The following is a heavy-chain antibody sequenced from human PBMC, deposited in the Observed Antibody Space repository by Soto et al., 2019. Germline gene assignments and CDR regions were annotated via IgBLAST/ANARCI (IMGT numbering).Heavy chain of an antibody. D-gene: IGHD2-2*01. J-gene: IGHJ4*02. V-gene: IGHV3-23*01. CDR2: ISGSGGST. Sequence: GGSLRLSCAASGFTFSSYAMSWVRQAPGKGLEWVSAISGSGGSTYYADSAKGRFTISRDNSKNTLYLQMNSLRAEDTAVYYCAKREDIVVVPAANYYFDYWGQGTLVTVSS. CDR3: AKREDIVVVPAANYYFDY. CDR1: GFTFSSYA.